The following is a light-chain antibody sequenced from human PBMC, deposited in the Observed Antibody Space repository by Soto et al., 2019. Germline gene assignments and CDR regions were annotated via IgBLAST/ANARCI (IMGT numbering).Light chain of an antibody. J-gene: IGLJ2*01. V-gene: IGLV2-14*03. CDR1: SRDVGGYDY. CDR2: DVT. CDR3: SSFTSNSTVV. Sequence: QSALTQPASVSGSPGQSITISCTGTSRDVGGYDYVSWYQHHPGKVPQLLIYDVTIRPPGVSNRFSGSKSGNTASLTISGLQAEDEADYYCSSFTSNSTVVFGGGTKLTVL.